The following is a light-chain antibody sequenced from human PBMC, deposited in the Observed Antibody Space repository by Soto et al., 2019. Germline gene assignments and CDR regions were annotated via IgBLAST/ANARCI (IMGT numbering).Light chain of an antibody. CDR3: QQYGDWPLT. CDR2: GVS. V-gene: IGKV3-15*01. J-gene: IGKJ4*01. Sequence: EIVMTQSPVTLSVPPGERATLSCRASQSVRSTYLAWYQQKPGQAPRLLIFGVSNRAAGIPARFSGSGSGTEFTLTISSLQSEDFAVYYCQQYGDWPLTFGGGTKVDI. CDR1: QSVRSTY.